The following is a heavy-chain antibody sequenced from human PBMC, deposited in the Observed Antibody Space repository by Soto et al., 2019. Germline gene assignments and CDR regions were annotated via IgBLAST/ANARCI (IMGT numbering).Heavy chain of an antibody. Sequence: QVQLVESGGGVVQPGRSLRLSCAASGFTFSSYGMHWVRQAPGKGLEWVAVISYDGSNKYYADSVKGRFTISRDNSKNTLYLQMNSLRAEDTAVYYCAKDFGSGSPLSYWGQGTLVTVSS. J-gene: IGHJ4*02. CDR3: AKDFGSGSPLSY. CDR1: GFTFSSYG. D-gene: IGHD3-10*01. V-gene: IGHV3-30*18. CDR2: ISYDGSNK.